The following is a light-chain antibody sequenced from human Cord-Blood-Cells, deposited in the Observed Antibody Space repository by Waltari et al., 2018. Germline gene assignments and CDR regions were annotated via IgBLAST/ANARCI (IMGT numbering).Light chain of an antibody. CDR2: GVS. Sequence: QSALTQPAPVSGSPGQSITISSTGTSSDVGGYNDVSWYQRHPGKAPKLMIYGVSNRPAGVANRFSGSKSGNTASLTISELQAEDEADYYCSSYTSSSTLVFGTGTKVTVL. CDR3: SSYTSSSTLV. V-gene: IGLV2-14*01. J-gene: IGLJ1*01. CDR1: SSDVGGYND.